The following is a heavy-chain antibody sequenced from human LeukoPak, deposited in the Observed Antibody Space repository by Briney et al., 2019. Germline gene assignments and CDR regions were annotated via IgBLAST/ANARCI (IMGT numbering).Heavy chain of an antibody. CDR2: ISGRGDST. V-gene: IGHV3-23*01. CDR3: AKDTVTTDFDY. J-gene: IGHJ4*02. Sequence: PGGSLRLSCAASGFTFSSYAMSWVRQAPGKGLEWVSTISGRGDSTYYADSVKGRFTISRDNSKNTLYLQMNSLRLEDTAGYYCAKDTVTTDFDYWGQGTLVTVSS. D-gene: IGHD4-17*01. CDR1: GFTFSSYA.